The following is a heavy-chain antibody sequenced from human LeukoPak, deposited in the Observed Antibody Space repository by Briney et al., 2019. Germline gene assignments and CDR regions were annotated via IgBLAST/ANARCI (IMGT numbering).Heavy chain of an antibody. D-gene: IGHD6-13*01. CDR1: GFTFGDYY. CDR3: AKDPVASPGTGYFYGMDV. CDR2: ISGTGLTT. J-gene: IGHJ6*02. V-gene: IGHV3-23*01. Sequence: GGSLRLSCAASGFTFGDYYMSWIRQAPGKGLEWVSVISGTGLTTHYADSVKGRFTISRDNSKNTLYLQMNSLRADDTSVYYCAKDPVASPGTGYFYGMDVWGQGTALTVSS.